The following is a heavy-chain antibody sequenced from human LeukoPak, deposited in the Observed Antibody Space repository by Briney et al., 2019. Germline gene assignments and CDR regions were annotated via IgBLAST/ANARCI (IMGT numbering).Heavy chain of an antibody. CDR3: AKVRGTYSSGYFFDY. V-gene: IGHV3-9*01. CDR2: ISWNSGYI. CDR1: GFTFDNYA. D-gene: IGHD6-19*01. Sequence: GRSLRLSCAASGFTFDNYAMHWVRQAPGKGLEWLSIISWNSGYIGYANSVKGRFTISRDNAKKSLDLQMNSLRAEDTAFYYCAKVRGTYSSGYFFDYWGQGTLVTVSS. J-gene: IGHJ4*02.